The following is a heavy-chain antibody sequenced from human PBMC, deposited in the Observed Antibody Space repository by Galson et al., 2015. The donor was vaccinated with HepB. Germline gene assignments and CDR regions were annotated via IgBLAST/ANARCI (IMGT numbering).Heavy chain of an antibody. CDR3: ARAPELQGGLDY. CDR1: GYTFTSYY. Sequence: SVKVSCKASGYTFTSYYMHWVRQAPGQGLEWMGIINPSGGSTSYAQKLQGRVTMTRDTSTSTVYMELSSLRSGDTAVYYCARAPELQGGLDYWGQGTLVTVSS. CDR2: INPSGGST. D-gene: IGHD1-1*01. J-gene: IGHJ4*02. V-gene: IGHV1-46*04.